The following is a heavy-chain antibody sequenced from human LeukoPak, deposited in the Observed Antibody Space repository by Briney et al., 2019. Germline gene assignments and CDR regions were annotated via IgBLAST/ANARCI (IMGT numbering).Heavy chain of an antibody. Sequence: PGGSLRLSCTASGFTFGSYSMNWVRQAPGKGLQWVSSISSSSSYIYYADSVKGRFTISRDNAKNSLYLQMNSLRAEDTAVYYCASTDSSGYYYHWGQGTLVTVSS. J-gene: IGHJ5*02. V-gene: IGHV3-21*03. CDR1: GFTFGSYS. CDR2: ISSSSSYI. CDR3: ASTDSSGYYYH. D-gene: IGHD3-22*01.